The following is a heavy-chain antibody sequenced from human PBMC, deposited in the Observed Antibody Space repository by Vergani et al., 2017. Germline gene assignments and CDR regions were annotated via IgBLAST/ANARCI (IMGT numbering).Heavy chain of an antibody. J-gene: IGHJ6*03. CDR3: ARGEVRGIAASRYYYYYYMDV. Sequence: QVQLQQWGAGLLKPSETLSLTCAVYGGSFSGYYWSWIRQPPGKGLEWIGEINHSGSTNYTPALKRRVTISVDTSKNQFSLKMSSVPAADTAVYYCARGEVRGIAASRYYYYYYMDVWGKGTTVTVSS. CDR2: INHSGST. V-gene: IGHV4-34*01. D-gene: IGHD6-25*01. CDR1: GGSFSGYY.